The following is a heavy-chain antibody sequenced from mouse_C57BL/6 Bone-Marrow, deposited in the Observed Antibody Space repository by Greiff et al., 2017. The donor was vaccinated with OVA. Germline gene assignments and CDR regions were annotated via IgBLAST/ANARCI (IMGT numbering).Heavy chain of an antibody. V-gene: IGHV1-5*01. CDR2: IYPGNSDT. D-gene: IGHD2-1*01. J-gene: IGHJ3*01. CDR1: GYTFTSYW. Sequence: VQLQQSGTVLARPGASVKMSCKTSGYTFTSYWMHWVKQRPGQGLEWIGAIYPGNSDTSYNQKFKGKAKLTAVTSASTAYMELSSLTNEDSAVYYCTRGGCGNYVWFAYWGQGTLVTVSA. CDR3: TRGGCGNYVWFAY.